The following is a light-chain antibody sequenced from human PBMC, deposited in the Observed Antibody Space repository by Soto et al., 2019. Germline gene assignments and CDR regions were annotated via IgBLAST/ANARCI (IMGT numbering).Light chain of an antibody. CDR3: QQFAISLPCT. Sequence: EIVLTQSPGTLSLSPGERATLSCRASQSIRSSYVAWYQQKPGQAPRLLIYGASSRAADIPDRFRGSGSGTTFTLIISRLDREDFGVYFCQQFAISLPCTFGPGTMVEIK. CDR2: GAS. J-gene: IGKJ1*01. CDR1: QSIRSSY. V-gene: IGKV3-20*01.